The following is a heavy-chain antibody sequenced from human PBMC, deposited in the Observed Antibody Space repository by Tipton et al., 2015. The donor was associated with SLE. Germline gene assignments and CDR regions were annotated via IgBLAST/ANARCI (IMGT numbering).Heavy chain of an antibody. Sequence: QVQLVQSGAEVRKPGASVKVSCKGSGYTFSSYDIIWVRQASGQGLEWMGWLSPNTGNTGSAQKFQGRVTITADESTSTAYMELSSLRSEDTAVYYCASGRGSFGDYWGQGTLVTVSS. CDR1: GYTFSSYD. J-gene: IGHJ4*02. V-gene: IGHV1-8*01. D-gene: IGHD5-18*01. CDR2: LSPNTGNT. CDR3: ASGRGSFGDY.